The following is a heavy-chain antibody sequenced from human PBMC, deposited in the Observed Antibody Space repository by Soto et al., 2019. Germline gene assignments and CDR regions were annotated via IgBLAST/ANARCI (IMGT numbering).Heavy chain of an antibody. CDR2: IIPIFGTA. D-gene: IGHD6-19*01. CDR1: GGTFSSYA. CDR3: ARVTYSGGWYTFLEYYYYGMDV. J-gene: IGHJ6*02. Sequence: SVKVSCKASGGTFSSYAISWVRQAPGQGLEWMGGIIPIFGTANYAQKFQGRVTITADESTSTAYMELSSLRSEDTAVYYCARVTYSGGWYTFLEYYYYGMDVWGQGTTVTVSS. V-gene: IGHV1-69*13.